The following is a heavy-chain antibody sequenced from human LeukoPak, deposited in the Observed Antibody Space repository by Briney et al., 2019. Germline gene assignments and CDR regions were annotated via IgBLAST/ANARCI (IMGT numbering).Heavy chain of an antibody. CDR2: IIPIFGTA. V-gene: IGHV1-69*13. D-gene: IGHD3-3*01. CDR1: GGTFSSYA. J-gene: IGHJ6*02. CDR3: AREVYYDFWSGYYPQNYYYRMDV. Sequence: SVKVSCKASGGTFSSYAISWVRQAPGQGLEWMGGIIPIFGTANYAQKFQGRVTITADESTSTAYMELSSLRSEDTAVYYCAREVYYDFWSGYYPQNYYYRMDVWGQGTTVTVSS.